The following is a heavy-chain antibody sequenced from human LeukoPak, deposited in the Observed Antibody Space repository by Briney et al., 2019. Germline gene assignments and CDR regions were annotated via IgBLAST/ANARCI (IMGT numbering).Heavy chain of an antibody. J-gene: IGHJ5*02. CDR1: GDSVSSNRAG. V-gene: IGHV6-1*01. CDR3: AKGGLVRGSTSSWFDP. D-gene: IGHD3-10*01. CDR2: IYYRSKWYN. Sequence: SQTLSLTCAISGDSVSSNRAGWSWIGQSPSRGLEWLGRIYYRSKWYNDYAISVKSRITINPDTSKNQFSLQPNSVTPEDTAVYYCAKGGLVRGSTSSWFDPWGQGTLVTVSS.